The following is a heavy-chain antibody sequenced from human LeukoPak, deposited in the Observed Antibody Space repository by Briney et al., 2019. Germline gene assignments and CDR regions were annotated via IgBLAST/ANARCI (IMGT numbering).Heavy chain of an antibody. CDR3: ARRRIRDSKVDY. D-gene: IGHD2-15*01. CDR1: GYTFTSYD. J-gene: IGHJ4*02. V-gene: IGHV1-8*01. Sequence: GASVKVSCKASGYTFTSYDINWVRQATGQGLEWMGWMNPNSGYTGYAQKFQGRVTMTRNTSISTAYMELSSLRSEDTAVYYCARRRIRDSKVDYWGQGTLVTVSS. CDR2: MNPNSGYT.